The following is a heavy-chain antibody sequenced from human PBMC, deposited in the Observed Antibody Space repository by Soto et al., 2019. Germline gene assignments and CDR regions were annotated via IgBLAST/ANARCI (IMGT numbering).Heavy chain of an antibody. V-gene: IGHV3-30-3*01. CDR3: ARDAIGFDY. CDR1: GFIFSSYA. CDR2: ISYDGSKK. D-gene: IGHD2-2*01. J-gene: IGHJ4*02. Sequence: GGSLRLSCAASGFIFSSYAMHWARQAPGKGLEWVAVISYDGSKKDYADSVRGRFTISRDNSKNTLYLQMNSLRPEDTAIYYCARDAIGFDYWGQGTLVTAPQ.